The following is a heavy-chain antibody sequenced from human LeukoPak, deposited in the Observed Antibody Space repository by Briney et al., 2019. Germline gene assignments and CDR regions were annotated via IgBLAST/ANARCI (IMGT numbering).Heavy chain of an antibody. CDR1: GYTFINYG. Sequence: ASVNVSCKTSGYTFINYGISWVRQAPGQGLEWMGWINPNSGGTNYAQKFQGRVTMTRDTSIGTAYMELSRLRSDDTAVYYCARDFGWLVPAYVNWFDPWGQGTLVTVSS. V-gene: IGHV1-2*02. J-gene: IGHJ5*02. CDR3: ARDFGWLVPAYVNWFDP. CDR2: INPNSGGT. D-gene: IGHD6-19*01.